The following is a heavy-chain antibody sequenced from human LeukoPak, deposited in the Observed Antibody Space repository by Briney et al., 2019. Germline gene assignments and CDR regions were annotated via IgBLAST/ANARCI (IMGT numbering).Heavy chain of an antibody. D-gene: IGHD2-2*01. CDR1: GFTFSSYW. J-gene: IGHJ6*03. CDR3: ARAVPAAIGHYYYMDV. CDR2: IKSDGSST. Sequence: GGSLRLSCAASGFTFSSYWMHWVRQAPGKGLVWVSRIKSDGSSTSYADSVKGRFTISRDNAKNTLYLQMNSLRAEDTAVYYCARAVPAAIGHYYYMDVWGKGTTVTVSS. V-gene: IGHV3-74*01.